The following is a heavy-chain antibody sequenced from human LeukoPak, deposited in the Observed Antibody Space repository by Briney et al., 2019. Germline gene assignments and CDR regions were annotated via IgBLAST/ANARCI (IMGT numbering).Heavy chain of an antibody. CDR3: AKYSPKRAAGTSFDP. J-gene: IGHJ5*02. V-gene: IGHV3-66*01. Sequence: GGSLRLSCAASGFTVSSNYMSWVRQAPGKGLEWVSVIYSAGDTFYTDSVKGRFNISRDNSKNTLYLQMNSLRAEDTAVYYCAKYSPKRAAGTSFDPWGQGTLVTVSS. D-gene: IGHD6-19*01. CDR1: GFTVSSNY. CDR2: IYSAGDT.